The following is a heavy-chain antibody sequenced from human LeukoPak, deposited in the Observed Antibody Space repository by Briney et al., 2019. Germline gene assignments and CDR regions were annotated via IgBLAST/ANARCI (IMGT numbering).Heavy chain of an antibody. D-gene: IGHD3-3*01. V-gene: IGHV3-7*01. J-gene: IGHJ4*02. CDR1: GFTFSQYW. Sequence: GGSLRLSCAASGFTFSQYWMSWVRQAPGKRLEWVANIREDGSEKCYVDSVKGRFTISRDNADNSLYLQMNSLRAEDTAVYYCARDHLFYDFWTGYTVFFDSWGQGTLVTVSS. CDR3: ARDHLFYDFWTGYTVFFDS. CDR2: IREDGSEK.